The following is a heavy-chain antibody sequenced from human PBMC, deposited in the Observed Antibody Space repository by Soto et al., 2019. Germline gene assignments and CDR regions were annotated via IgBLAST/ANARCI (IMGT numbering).Heavy chain of an antibody. V-gene: IGHV3-48*01. Sequence: GGSLRLSCAASGFTFSSYSMNWVRQAPGKGLEWVSYISSSSSTIYYPGSVKGRFTISRENAKNSLYLQMNSLRAGDTAVYYCARVGLSDCSGGSCYSYDYWGQGTLVTVSS. J-gene: IGHJ4*02. CDR1: GFTFSSYS. CDR3: ARVGLSDCSGGSCYSYDY. D-gene: IGHD2-15*01. CDR2: ISSSSSTI.